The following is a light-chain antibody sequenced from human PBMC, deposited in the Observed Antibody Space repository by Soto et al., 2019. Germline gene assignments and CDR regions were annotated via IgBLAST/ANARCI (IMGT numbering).Light chain of an antibody. V-gene: IGKV4-1*01. CDR3: QQYFTTPRT. CDR1: QSILYSSNNKNS. Sequence: DIVLTQSPDSLAVSLGERATINCKSSQSILYSSNNKNSLVWYQQRPGQPPKVLIYWGSAREFGVPDRFSGSGSGTDFTLTISSPQAEDVAFYYFQQYFTTPRTFGQGTKVEIK. J-gene: IGKJ1*01. CDR2: WGS.